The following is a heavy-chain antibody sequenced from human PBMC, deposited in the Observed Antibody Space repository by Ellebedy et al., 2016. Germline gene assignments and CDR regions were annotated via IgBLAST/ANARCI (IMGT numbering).Heavy chain of an antibody. Sequence: ASVKVSCKASGYTFTSYYMHWVRQAPGQGLEWMGIINPSGGSTSYAQKFQGRVTMTRDTSTSTVYMELSSLRSEDTTVYYCAREPALRYYFDYWGQGTLVTVSS. V-gene: IGHV1-46*01. J-gene: IGHJ4*02. CDR1: GYTFTSYY. CDR2: INPSGGST. CDR3: AREPALRYYFDY. D-gene: IGHD3-16*02.